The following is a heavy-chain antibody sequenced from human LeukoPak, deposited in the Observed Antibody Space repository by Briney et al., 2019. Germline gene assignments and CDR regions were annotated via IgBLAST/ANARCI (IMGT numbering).Heavy chain of an antibody. CDR3: AKGAVTATRKFDY. D-gene: IGHD2-21*02. CDR2: ISGSGGST. CDR1: GFTFSSYA. V-gene: IGHV3-23*01. J-gene: IGHJ4*02. Sequence: GGSLRLSCAASGFTFSSYAMSWVRQAPGKGLEWVSAISGSGGSTFYADSLKGRFTISRDNSKNTLYLQMNSLRDEDTAVYYCAKGAVTATRKFDYWGQGTLVTVSS.